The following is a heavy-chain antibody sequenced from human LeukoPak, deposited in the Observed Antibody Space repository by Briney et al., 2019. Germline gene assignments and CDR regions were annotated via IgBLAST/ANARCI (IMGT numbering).Heavy chain of an antibody. CDR3: VREGEWALPFDY. CDR1: GGSISTTSYF. V-gene: IGHV4-39*01. D-gene: IGHD3-16*01. CDR2: IYYSGST. Sequence: SETLSLTCTVSGGSISTTSYFWGWIRQPAGKGLEWIGSIYYSGSTYYNPSLKSRVTISVDTSKNQFSLKLSSVIAADTAVYFCVREGEWALPFDYWGQGTLVTVSS. J-gene: IGHJ4*02.